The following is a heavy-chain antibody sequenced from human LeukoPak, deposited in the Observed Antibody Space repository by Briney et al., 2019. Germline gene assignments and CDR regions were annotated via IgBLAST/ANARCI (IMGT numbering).Heavy chain of an antibody. V-gene: IGHV3-23*01. Sequence: GGSLRLSCAASGFTFSSYAMSWVRQAPGKGLEWVSAISGSGGSTYYADSVKGRLTISRDNSKNTLYLQMNSLRAEDTAVYYCAKGGVVGSYSYFDYWGQGTLVTVSS. J-gene: IGHJ4*02. CDR3: AKGGVVGSYSYFDY. CDR2: ISGSGGST. CDR1: GFTFSSYA. D-gene: IGHD1-26*01.